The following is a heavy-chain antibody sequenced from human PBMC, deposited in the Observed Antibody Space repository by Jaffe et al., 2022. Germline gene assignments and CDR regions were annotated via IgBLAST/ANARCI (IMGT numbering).Heavy chain of an antibody. V-gene: IGHV3-30*02. J-gene: IGHJ3*02. D-gene: IGHD2-15*01. CDR1: GFTFSSYG. CDR2: IRYDGSNK. Sequence: QVQLVESGGGVVQPGGSLRLSCAASGFTFSSYGMHWVRQAPGKGLEWVAFIRYDGSNKYYADSVKGRFTISRDNSKNTLYLQMNSLRAEDTAVYYCAKVARYCSGGSCYSEDDAFDIWGQGTMVTVSS. CDR3: AKVARYCSGGSCYSEDDAFDI.